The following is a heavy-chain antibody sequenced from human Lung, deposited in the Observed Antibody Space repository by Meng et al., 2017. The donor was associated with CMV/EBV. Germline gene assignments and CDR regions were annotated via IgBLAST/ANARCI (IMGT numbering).Heavy chain of an antibody. CDR2: ISGGGDNT. CDR3: AKGENYFDSSGLDY. D-gene: IGHD3-22*01. CDR1: GFTFRNCA. J-gene: IGHJ4*02. Sequence: ESLKISCTGSGFTFRNCAMSWVRQAPGKGLEFVSSISGGGDNTYYTDSVKGRFIISRDNSKNTLYLQMDSLRAEDTALYYCAKGENYFDSSGLDYWGQGSQVTVSS. V-gene: IGHV3-23*01.